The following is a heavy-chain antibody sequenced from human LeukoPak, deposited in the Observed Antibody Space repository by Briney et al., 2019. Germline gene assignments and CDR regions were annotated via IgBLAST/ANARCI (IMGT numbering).Heavy chain of an antibody. D-gene: IGHD3-22*01. CDR2: VRGSGGSA. V-gene: IGHV3-23*01. J-gene: IGHJ6*03. CDR1: AFTFSNYW. Sequence: PGGSLRLSCAASAFTFSNYWMSWVRQAPGKGLEWVSVVRGSGGSAYYADSVKGRFTISRDSSKSTLYLQMNSLRAEDTAVYYCAKSYYDTSGYPLRPCMDVWGKGTTVTVSS. CDR3: AKSYYDTSGYPLRPCMDV.